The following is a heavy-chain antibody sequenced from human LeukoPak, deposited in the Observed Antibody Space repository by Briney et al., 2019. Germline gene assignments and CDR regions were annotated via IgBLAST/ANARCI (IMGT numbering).Heavy chain of an antibody. J-gene: IGHJ4*02. Sequence: ASVKVSCKASGGTFSSYAISWVRQAPGQGLEWMGRIIPIFGTANYAQKFQGRVTITTDEPTSTSYMELSSLRSEDTDVYYCARDRGYGGNSGSDYWGQGTLVTVSS. V-gene: IGHV1-69*05. CDR1: GGTFSSYA. D-gene: IGHD4-23*01. CDR3: ARDRGYGGNSGSDY. CDR2: IIPIFGTA.